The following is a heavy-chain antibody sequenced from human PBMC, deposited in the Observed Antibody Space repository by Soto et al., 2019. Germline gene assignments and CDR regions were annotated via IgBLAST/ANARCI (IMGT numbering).Heavy chain of an antibody. J-gene: IGHJ5*02. Sequence: ASVKVSCKAPRDTFTSYYSNWVRQAPGQGLEWMGVRNPHGGSTAYAQKFKGRVTLTRDTSASTVYMEVSSLTSEDTAMYYCARSSGGNFGIIIEGTNWFAPWGQGTLVTVSS. CDR3: ARSSGGNFGIIIEGTNWFAP. CDR1: RDTFTSYY. CDR2: RNPHGGST. V-gene: IGHV1-46*01. D-gene: IGHD1-26*01.